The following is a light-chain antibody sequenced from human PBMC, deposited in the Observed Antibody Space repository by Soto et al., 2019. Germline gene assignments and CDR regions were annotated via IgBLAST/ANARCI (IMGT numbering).Light chain of an antibody. J-gene: IGLJ1*01. CDR2: GNT. Sequence: QSVLTQPPSVSVAPGQRVTISCTGSSSNIGAGYDVRWYQHLPGTAPKLLIYGNTNRPSGVPDRFSGSKSGTSASLAITGLQAEDVADYYCQSYDSSLSGSYVFGTGTKVTVL. V-gene: IGLV1-40*01. CDR1: SSNIGAGYD. CDR3: QSYDSSLSGSYV.